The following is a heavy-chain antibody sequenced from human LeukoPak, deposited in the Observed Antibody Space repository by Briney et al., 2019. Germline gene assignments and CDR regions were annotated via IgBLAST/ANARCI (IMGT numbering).Heavy chain of an antibody. D-gene: IGHD1-26*01. CDR1: GFTFSSDS. V-gene: IGHV3-48*02. Sequence: GGSLRLSCAVSGFTFSSDSMNWVRQAPGKGLEWVSYISKSSRTIYYADSVKGRFTISRDNAKNSPYLQMNSLRDEDTAVYYCTKETSGSGSHFESWGQGTLVTVSS. J-gene: IGHJ4*02. CDR3: TKETSGSGSHFES. CDR2: ISKSSRTI.